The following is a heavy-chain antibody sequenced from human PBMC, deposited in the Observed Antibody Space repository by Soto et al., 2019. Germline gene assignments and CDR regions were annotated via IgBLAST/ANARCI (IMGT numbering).Heavy chain of an antibody. CDR1: GFTFRSYV. J-gene: IGHJ4*02. CDR2: TSYDGSNN. D-gene: IGHD3-22*01. Sequence: QVQLVESGGGVVQPGTSLRLSCVGSGFTFRSYVIHWVRQAPGKGLEWVALTSYDGSNNFYGDSVKGRFTISRHNSRKGAGGVGITFYDGSNNFYGHPVKGPLNNFQTKSQNHVEAQIDSLRFEEQALYFRARWGTTGGLDVWGQGTLVSVSS. CDR3: PVKGPLNNFQTKSQNHVEAQIDSLRFEEQALYFRARWGTTGGLDV. V-gene: IGHV3-30*03.